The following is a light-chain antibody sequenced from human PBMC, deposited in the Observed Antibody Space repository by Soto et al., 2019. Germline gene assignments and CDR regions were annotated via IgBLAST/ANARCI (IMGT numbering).Light chain of an antibody. J-gene: IGKJ4*01. CDR3: QQSYSTPLT. V-gene: IGKV1-39*01. CDR1: QSISNF. Sequence: DIQMTQSPSFLSASVGDRVTITCRASQSISNFLNWYQQRPGKAPKLLIYAASSLQSGVPARFSGSGSGTDFTLTISSLQPEDFATYYCQQSYSTPLTFGGGTEVEIK. CDR2: AAS.